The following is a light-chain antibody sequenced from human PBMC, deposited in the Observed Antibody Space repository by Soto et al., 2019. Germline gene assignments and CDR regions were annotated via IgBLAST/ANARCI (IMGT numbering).Light chain of an antibody. Sequence: DIQMTQSPSTLSASVGDRVTITCRASQSISSWLAWYQQKPGKAPKLRIYDASSLESVVPSRFSGSGSGTEFTLTISSLQPDDFAAYYCQQYNTCSLLTFGGGTKVEIK. CDR2: DAS. V-gene: IGKV1-5*01. CDR3: QQYNTCSLLT. CDR1: QSISSW. J-gene: IGKJ4*01.